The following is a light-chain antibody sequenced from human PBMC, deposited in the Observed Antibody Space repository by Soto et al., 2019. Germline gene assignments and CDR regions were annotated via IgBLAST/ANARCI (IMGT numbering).Light chain of an antibody. CDR2: DAS. V-gene: IGKV1-5*01. CDR1: QSIRYW. Sequence: DIQMTQSPSTLSASVGDRVTITCRASQSIRYWVAGYQHKPGKAPKLLIYDASTLESGVPTRFSGSGSGTEFSLTISRLEPEDFAVYYCQLYRDSLSITFGQGTRLEIK. J-gene: IGKJ5*01. CDR3: QLYRDSLSIT.